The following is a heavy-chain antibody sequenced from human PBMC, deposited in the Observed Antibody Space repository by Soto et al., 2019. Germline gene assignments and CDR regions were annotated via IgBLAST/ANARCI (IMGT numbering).Heavy chain of an antibody. Sequence: EVQLLESGGGLVQPGGSLRLSCAASGFTFSSHAMSWVRQAPGKGLEWVSGTSANGGSTYYTDHVKGRFTISRDNAKNTLYLQMNSLRAEDTAVYYCAKAISTSRTLLDYWGQGTLVTVSS. V-gene: IGHV3-23*01. D-gene: IGHD3-9*01. CDR3: AKAISTSRTLLDY. J-gene: IGHJ4*02. CDR2: TSANGGST. CDR1: GFTFSSHA.